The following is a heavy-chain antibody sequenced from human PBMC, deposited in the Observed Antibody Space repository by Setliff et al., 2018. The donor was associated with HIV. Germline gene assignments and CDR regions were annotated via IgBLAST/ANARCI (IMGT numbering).Heavy chain of an antibody. Sequence: SETLSLTCTVSGGSASNSRYYWAWIRQPPGKGLEYIGSIHYNEKTYYNPSLKCRVTISIDTSKNQFSLNLTSVTAADTAVYYCASRVYYYDSNNFLREEGFDPWGQGTLVTVSS. J-gene: IGHJ5*02. CDR2: IHYNEKT. V-gene: IGHV4-39*01. D-gene: IGHD3-22*01. CDR1: GGSASNSRYY. CDR3: ASRVYYYDSNNFLREEGFDP.